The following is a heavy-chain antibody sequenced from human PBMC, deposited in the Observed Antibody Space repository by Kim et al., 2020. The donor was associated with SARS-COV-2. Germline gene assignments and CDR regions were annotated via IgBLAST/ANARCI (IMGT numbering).Heavy chain of an antibody. D-gene: IGHD6-19*01. CDR2: IKQDGSEK. V-gene: IGHV3-7*01. J-gene: IGHJ2*01. CDR3: ARGIAVAGTTYFDL. Sequence: GGSLRLSCAASGFTFSSYWMSWVRQAPGKGLEWVANIKQDGSEKYYVESVKGRFTISRDNAKNSLYLQMNSLRAEDTAVYYCARGIAVAGTTYFDLWGRGTLVTVSS. CDR1: GFTFSSYW.